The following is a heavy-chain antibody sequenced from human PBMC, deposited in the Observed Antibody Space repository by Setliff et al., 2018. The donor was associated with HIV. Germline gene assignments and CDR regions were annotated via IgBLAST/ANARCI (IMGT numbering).Heavy chain of an antibody. CDR2: IYTSDNT. J-gene: IGHJ4*03. CDR3: ARGVVARRPRGPLDL. V-gene: IGHV4-61*02. D-gene: IGHD6-19*01. CDR1: GGSILTTNYY. Sequence: SETLSLTCTVSGGSILTTNYYYNWIRQPAGKGLEWIGRIYTSDNTFYNPSLKSRVTISLDASKNQFSLRLSSVTAAGTAMYFCARGVVARRPRGPLDLWGQGTLVTVSS.